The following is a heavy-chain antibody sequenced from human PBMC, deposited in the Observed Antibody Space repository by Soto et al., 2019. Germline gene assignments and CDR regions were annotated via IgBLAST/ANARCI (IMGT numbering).Heavy chain of an antibody. J-gene: IGHJ5*02. D-gene: IGHD6-13*01. CDR1: GGSISSYY. V-gene: IGHV4-59*01. CDR2: IYYSGST. CDR3: ARDLGSSFDWFDP. Sequence: PSETLSLTCTVSGGSISSYYWSWIRQPPGKGLEWIGYIYYSGSTNYNPSLKSRVTISVDTSKNQFSLKLSSVTAADTVVYYCARDLGSSFDWFDPWGQGTLVTVSS.